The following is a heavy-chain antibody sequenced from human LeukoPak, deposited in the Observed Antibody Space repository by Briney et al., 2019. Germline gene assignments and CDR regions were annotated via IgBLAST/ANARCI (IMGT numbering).Heavy chain of an antibody. Sequence: SETLSLTCAVSGYSISSSNWWGWIRQPPGKGLEWIGYIYYSGSTYYNPSLKSRVTMSVDTSKNQFSLKLSSVTAVDTAVYYCARAPGQWLAYFDYWGQGTLVTVSS. CDR1: GYSISSSNW. V-gene: IGHV4-28*03. J-gene: IGHJ4*02. D-gene: IGHD6-19*01. CDR2: IYYSGST. CDR3: ARAPGQWLAYFDY.